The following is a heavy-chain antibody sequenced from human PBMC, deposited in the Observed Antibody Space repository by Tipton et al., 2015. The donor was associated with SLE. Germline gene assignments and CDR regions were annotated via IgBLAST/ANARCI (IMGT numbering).Heavy chain of an antibody. J-gene: IGHJ4*02. CDR1: GSCTTNY. Sequence: SLRLSCVASGSCTTNYMHWVRQGQGKGLVWVSRSNEDGGITSYADYVRGRFTISRDNSKNTVHLQMNSLRAEDTAVYYCAKASRGFLLFAYFDSWGQGTLVTVSS. CDR3: AKASRGFLLFAYFDS. D-gene: IGHD3-10*01. V-gene: IGHV3-74*01. CDR2: SNEDGGIT.